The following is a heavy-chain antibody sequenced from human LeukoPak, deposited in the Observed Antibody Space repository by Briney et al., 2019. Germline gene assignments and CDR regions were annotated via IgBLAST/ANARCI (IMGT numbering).Heavy chain of an antibody. J-gene: IGHJ6*04. D-gene: IGHD3-9*01. CDR3: AKANEILTGYYGMDV. CDR2: ISWDGGST. V-gene: IGHV3-43D*04. CDR1: GFTFDDYA. Sequence: TGGSLRLSCAASGFTFDDYAMHWVRHAPGKGLEWVSLISWDGGSTYYADSVKGRFTISGDNSKNSLYLQMNSLRADDTALYYCAKANEILTGYYGMDVWGKGTTVTVSS.